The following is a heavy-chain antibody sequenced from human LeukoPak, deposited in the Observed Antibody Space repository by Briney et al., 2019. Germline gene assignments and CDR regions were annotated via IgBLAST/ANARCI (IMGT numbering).Heavy chain of an antibody. CDR1: GFTFSNAW. J-gene: IGHJ4*02. V-gene: IGHV3-15*01. CDR3: TTTDYYDSSGYSDY. CDR2: IKSKTDGGTT. D-gene: IGHD3-22*01. Sequence: PGGSLRLSCAASGFTFSNAWMSWVRQAPGKGLEWVGRIKSKTDGGTTDYAAPVKGRFTISRDDSKNTLYLQMDSLKTEDTAVYYCTTTDYYDSSGYSDYWGQGTLVTVSS.